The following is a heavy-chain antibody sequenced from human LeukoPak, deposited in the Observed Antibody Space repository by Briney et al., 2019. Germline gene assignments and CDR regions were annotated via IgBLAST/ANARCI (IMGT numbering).Heavy chain of an antibody. CDR1: GGSISSCGYY. J-gene: IGHJ3*02. Sequence: SETLSLTCSVSGGSISSCGYYWGWIRQSPGRGLEWIGSVHCSGGTYYSPSPKSRVTISVDTSKKHLYVKLGSVTAADMAVYYCARHSDRASAGTPHAFDIWGQGTMVTVSS. V-gene: IGHV4-39*01. CDR3: ARHSDRASAGTPHAFDI. CDR2: VHCSGGT. D-gene: IGHD6-13*01.